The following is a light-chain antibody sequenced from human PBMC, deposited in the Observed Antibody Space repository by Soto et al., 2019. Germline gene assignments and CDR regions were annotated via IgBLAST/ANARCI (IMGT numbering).Light chain of an antibody. Sequence: EIVLTQSPATLSLSPGERATLSFRASQSVSSYLAWYQQRPGQAPRLLIYDASNRATGVPARFSGSGSGTDFTLTISRLEPEDFAVYYCQQYGDSPFTFGPGTKVDIK. V-gene: IGKV3-11*01. CDR3: QQYGDSPFT. CDR1: QSVSSY. J-gene: IGKJ3*01. CDR2: DAS.